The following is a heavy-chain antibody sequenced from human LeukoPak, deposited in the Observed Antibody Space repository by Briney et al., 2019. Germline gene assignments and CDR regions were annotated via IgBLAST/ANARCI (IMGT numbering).Heavy chain of an antibody. V-gene: IGHV5-51*01. CDR1: GYSFTTDY. CDR2: IYPDDSDT. J-gene: IGHJ6*03. Sequence: GESLKISCKGSGYSFTTDYIGWVRQMPGKGLEWMGIIYPDDSDTTYSPSFQGQVTISVDKSITTAFLQWSSLKASDTAMYYCARQGQWDYYYMDVWGKGTTVTVSS. D-gene: IGHD6-19*01. CDR3: ARQGQWDYYYMDV.